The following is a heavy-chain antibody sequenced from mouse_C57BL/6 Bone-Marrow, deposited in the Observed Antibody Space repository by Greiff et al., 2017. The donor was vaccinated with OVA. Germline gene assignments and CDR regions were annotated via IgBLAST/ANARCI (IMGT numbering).Heavy chain of an antibody. CDR2: IDPSDSYT. D-gene: IGHD2-4*01. J-gene: IGHJ4*01. CDR3: ARGATCDYDVDY. CDR1: GYTFTSYW. V-gene: IGHV1-69*01. Sequence: VQLQQPGAELVMPGASVKLSCKASGYTFTSYWMPWVKQRPGQGLEWIGEIDPSDSYTNYNQKFKGKSTLTVDKSSSTAYMQLSSLTSEDSAVYYCARGATCDYDVDYWGQGTSVTVSS.